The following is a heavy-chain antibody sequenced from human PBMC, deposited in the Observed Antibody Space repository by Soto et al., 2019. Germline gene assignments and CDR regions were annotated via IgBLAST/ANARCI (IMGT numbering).Heavy chain of an antibody. CDR3: ARDTALALTDA. CDR1: GYTFTSYS. CDR2: ISAHNGNT. D-gene: IGHD5-18*01. V-gene: IGHV1-18*01. J-gene: IGHJ4*02. Sequence: QVQLVQSGAEVKKPGASVKVSCKASGYTFTSYSITWVRQAPGQGLEWMGWISAHNGNTKYAQKLQGRVTMTTDTSTSTAYMEVRRLRSDDTDVYYCARDTALALTDAWGQGTLVTVSS.